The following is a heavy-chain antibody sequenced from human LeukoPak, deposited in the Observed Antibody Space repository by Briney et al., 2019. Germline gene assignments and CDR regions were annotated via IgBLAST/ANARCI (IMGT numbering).Heavy chain of an antibody. CDR3: ARDWFTRLRELSPDRAFDY. Sequence: PGGSLRLSCAASGFTFSSYWMHWVRQAPGKGLVWVSRINSDGSSTSYADSVKGRFTISRDNAKNSLYLQMNSLRAEDTALYYCARDWFTRLRELSPDRAFDYWGQGTLVTVSS. D-gene: IGHD3-16*02. J-gene: IGHJ4*02. CDR1: GFTFSSYW. V-gene: IGHV3-74*01. CDR2: INSDGSST.